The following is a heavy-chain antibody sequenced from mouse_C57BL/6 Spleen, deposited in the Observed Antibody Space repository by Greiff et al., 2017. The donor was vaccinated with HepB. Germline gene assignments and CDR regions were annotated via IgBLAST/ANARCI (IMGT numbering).Heavy chain of an antibody. V-gene: IGHV5-6*02. Sequence: DVKLVESGGDLVKPGGSLKLSCAASGFTFSSYGMSWVRQTPDKRLEWVATISSGGSYTYYPDSVKGRFTISRDNAKNTLYLQMSSLKSEDTAMYYCARLPITTVVATAYYFDYWGQGTTLTVSS. CDR1: GFTFSSYG. J-gene: IGHJ2*01. CDR2: ISSGGSYT. D-gene: IGHD1-1*01. CDR3: ARLPITTVVATAYYFDY.